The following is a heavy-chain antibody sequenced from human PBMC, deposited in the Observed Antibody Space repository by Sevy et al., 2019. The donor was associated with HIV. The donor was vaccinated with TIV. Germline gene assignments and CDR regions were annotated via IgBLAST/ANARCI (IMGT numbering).Heavy chain of an antibody. V-gene: IGHV3-9*01. J-gene: IGHJ4*02. CDR1: GFTFDDFA. CDR2: LNWNSGSV. D-gene: IGHD6-19*01. CDR3: AKDIGATGIAVVAN. Sequence: GGSLRLSCAASGFTFDDFAMPWVRKVPGKGLEWVSGLNWNSGSVAYADSVKGRFTISRDNAKNALFLQMNSLRAEDTALYYCAKDIGATGIAVVANWGQGIQVTVSS.